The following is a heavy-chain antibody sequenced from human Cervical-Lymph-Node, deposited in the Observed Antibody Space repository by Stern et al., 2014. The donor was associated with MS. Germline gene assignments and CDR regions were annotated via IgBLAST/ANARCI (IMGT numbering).Heavy chain of an antibody. CDR2: LHASGAT. CDR3: ARGHWELLGNNYFDS. D-gene: IGHD1-26*01. J-gene: IGHJ4*02. CDR1: GASISSGTSY. V-gene: IGHV4-61*02. Sequence: VQLVESGPGLVKPSQTLSLTCTVSGASISSGTSYWSWIRQPAGGGLEWIGRLHASGATYYNPSLKSRVTISGDTSKTQFPLNLNPVTAADTAVYYCARGHWELLGNNYFDSWGQGTLVTVSS.